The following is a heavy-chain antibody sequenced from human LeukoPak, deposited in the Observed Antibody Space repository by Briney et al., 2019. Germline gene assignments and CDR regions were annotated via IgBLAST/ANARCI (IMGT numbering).Heavy chain of an antibody. Sequence: SETLSLTCTVSGGSISSGSYYWSWIRQPAGKGLEWIGCIYTSGSTNYNPSLKSRVTISVDTSKNQFSLKLSSVTAADTAVYYCARAALREWPYTPFDYWGQGTLVTVSS. V-gene: IGHV4-61*02. CDR2: IYTSGST. J-gene: IGHJ4*02. CDR1: GGSISSGSYY. CDR3: ARAALREWPYTPFDY. D-gene: IGHD3-3*01.